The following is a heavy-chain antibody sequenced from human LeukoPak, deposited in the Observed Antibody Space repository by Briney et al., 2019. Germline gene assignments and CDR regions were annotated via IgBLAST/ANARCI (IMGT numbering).Heavy chain of an antibody. D-gene: IGHD3-3*01. CDR1: GGSISSYY. Sequence: SETLSLTCTVSGGSISSYYWSWIRQPPGKGLEWIGYIYYSGSANYNPSLRSRVTISVDTSKNQFSLKLTSVTAADTAVYYCARAKYDFWSGLVTGNNWFDPWGQGTLVTVSS. CDR2: IYYSGSA. J-gene: IGHJ5*02. V-gene: IGHV4-59*01. CDR3: ARAKYDFWSGLVTGNNWFDP.